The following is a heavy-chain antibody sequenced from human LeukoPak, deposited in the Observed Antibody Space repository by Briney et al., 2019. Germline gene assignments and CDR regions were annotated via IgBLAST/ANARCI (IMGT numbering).Heavy chain of an antibody. J-gene: IGHJ4*02. Sequence: GGSLRLSCAASEFTFSNYGMHWVRQAPGKGLEWVTFVRSDGNDKYYADSVKGRFTISRDNSKNTLYLQMTSLRVEDSAIYYCATAGLDYWGQGSLVTVSS. D-gene: IGHD2-21*02. CDR1: EFTFSNYG. V-gene: IGHV3-30*02. CDR3: ATAGLDY. CDR2: VRSDGNDK.